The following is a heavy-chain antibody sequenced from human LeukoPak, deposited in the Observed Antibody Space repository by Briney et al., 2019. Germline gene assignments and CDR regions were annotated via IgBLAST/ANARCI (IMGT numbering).Heavy chain of an antibody. V-gene: IGHV4-34*01. D-gene: IGHD3-16*01. CDR1: GGSFSGYY. CDR2: INHSGST. Sequence: PSETLSLTCAVYGGSFSGYYWSWIRQPPGKGLEWIGEINHSGSTNYNPSLKSRVTISVDTSKNQFSLKLSSVTAADTAVYYCARRRLSLQKNAFDIWGQETMVTVSS. J-gene: IGHJ3*02. CDR3: ARRRLSLQKNAFDI.